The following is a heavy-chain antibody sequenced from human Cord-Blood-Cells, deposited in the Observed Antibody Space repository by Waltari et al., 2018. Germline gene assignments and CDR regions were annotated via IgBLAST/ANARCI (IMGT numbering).Heavy chain of an antibody. CDR3: ATDPPNWGPRGAFDI. D-gene: IGHD7-27*01. Sequence: QVQLQESGPGLVKPSETLSLTCTVSGYSISSGYYWGWIRQPPGKGLEWIGSIYHSGSTYYNPSLNSRVTISVDTSKNQFSLKLSSVTAADTAVYYCATDPPNWGPRGAFDIWGQGTMVTVSS. CDR2: IYHSGST. CDR1: GYSISSGYY. J-gene: IGHJ3*02. V-gene: IGHV4-38-2*02.